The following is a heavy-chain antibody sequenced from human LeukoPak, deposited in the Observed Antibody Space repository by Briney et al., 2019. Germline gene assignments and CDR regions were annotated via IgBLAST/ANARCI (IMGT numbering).Heavy chain of an antibody. CDR2: ITDSGGST. D-gene: IGHD5-12*01. J-gene: IGHJ5*02. CDR1: GFTFSTYA. V-gene: IGHV3-23*01. CDR3: ASQTIGYSGYSSLS. Sequence: GGSLRLSCAASGFTFSTYAMSWVRQAPGKGLEWVSAITDSGGSTYHADSVKGRFIISRDNSKNTLYMQMNSLRAEDPAVYYCASQTIGYSGYSSLSWGPGTLVTVSS.